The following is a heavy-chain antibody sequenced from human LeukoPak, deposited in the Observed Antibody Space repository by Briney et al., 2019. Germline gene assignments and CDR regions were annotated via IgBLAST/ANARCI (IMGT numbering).Heavy chain of an antibody. Sequence: PSETLSLTCTVSGGSISSGGYYWSWIRQPPGKGLEWIGYIYYSGSTTYNPSLKSRVSISVDTSKNQFPLKLSSVTAADTAVYYCARVPQFNGLFDYWGQGTLVTVSS. J-gene: IGHJ4*02. CDR2: IYYSGST. V-gene: IGHV4-61*08. CDR1: GGSISSGGYY. CDR3: ARVPQFNGLFDY. D-gene: IGHD2-8*01.